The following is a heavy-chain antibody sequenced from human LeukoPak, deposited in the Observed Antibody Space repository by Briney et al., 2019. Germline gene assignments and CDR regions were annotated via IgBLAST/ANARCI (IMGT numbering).Heavy chain of an antibody. D-gene: IGHD1-1*01. CDR3: ARQPEGTWFDP. J-gene: IGHJ5*02. V-gene: IGHV5-10-1*01. Sequence: ESLRISCKGSGYSFTSNWISWVRQMPGKGLEWMGRIAPSDYYTNYSPSFQGHVTISADKSISTAYLQWSSLKASDTAMYYCARQPEGTWFDPWGQGTLVTVSS. CDR1: GYSFTSNW. CDR2: IAPSDYYT.